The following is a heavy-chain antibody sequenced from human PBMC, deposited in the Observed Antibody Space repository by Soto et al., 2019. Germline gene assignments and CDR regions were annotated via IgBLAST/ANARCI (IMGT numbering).Heavy chain of an antibody. CDR3: ASADYYYGSRYYYGMDV. V-gene: IGHV1-3*01. CDR1: GYTFTSYA. D-gene: IGHD3-10*01. J-gene: IGHJ6*02. Sequence: ASVKVSCKASGYTFTSYAMHWVRQAPGQRLEWMGWINAGNGNTKYSQKFQGRVTITRDTSASTAYMELSSLRSEDTAVYYCASADYYYGSRYYYGMDVWGQGTTVTVSS. CDR2: INAGNGNT.